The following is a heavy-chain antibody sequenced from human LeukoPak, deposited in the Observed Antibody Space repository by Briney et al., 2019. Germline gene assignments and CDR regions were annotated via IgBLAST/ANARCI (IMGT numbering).Heavy chain of an antibody. V-gene: IGHV3-23*01. CDR2: ISGSGGST. CDR3: AKDRARVVVTATLPWPGAYY. J-gene: IGHJ4*02. D-gene: IGHD2-21*02. Sequence: QAGGSLRLSCAASGFTFSSYAMSWVRQAPGKGLEWVSAISGSGGSTYYADSVKGRFTISRDNSKNTLYLQMNSLRAEDTAVYYCAKDRARVVVTATLPWPGAYYWGQGTLVTVSS. CDR1: GFTFSSYA.